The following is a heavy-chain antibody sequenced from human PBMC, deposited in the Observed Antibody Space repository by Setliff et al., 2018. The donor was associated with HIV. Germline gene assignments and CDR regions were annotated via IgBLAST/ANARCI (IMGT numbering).Heavy chain of an antibody. J-gene: IGHJ4*02. CDR1: GFTFSSYG. CDR2: IRYDGSNK. CDR3: AKDRDVLLWFGELSY. V-gene: IGHV3-30*02. D-gene: IGHD3-10*01. Sequence: LRLSCAASGFTFSSYGMHWVRQAPGKGLEWVAFIRYDGSNKYYADSVKGRFTISRDNSKNTLYLQMNSLRAEDTAVYYCAKDRDVLLWFGELSYWGQGTLVTVSS.